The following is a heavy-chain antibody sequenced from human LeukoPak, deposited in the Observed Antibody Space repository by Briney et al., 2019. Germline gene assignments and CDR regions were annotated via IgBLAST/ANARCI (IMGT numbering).Heavy chain of an antibody. J-gene: IGHJ6*03. Sequence: PSETLSLTCTVSGGSISSYYWSWIRQPPGKGLEWIGYIYYSGSTNYKSSLKSRVTISVDTSKNQFSLKLSSVTAADTAVYYCARTTEGGYSYGYFYYYMDVWGKGTTVTISS. V-gene: IGHV4-59*01. CDR1: GGSISSYY. CDR3: ARTTEGGYSYGYFYYYMDV. CDR2: IYYSGST. D-gene: IGHD5-18*01.